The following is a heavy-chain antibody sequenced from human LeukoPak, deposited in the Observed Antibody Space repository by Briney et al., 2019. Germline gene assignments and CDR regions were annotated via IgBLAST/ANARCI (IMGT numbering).Heavy chain of an antibody. Sequence: QPGGSLRLSCAASGFTFSIHAMSWVRQAPGKGLEWVSGISESGSNTYYADSVKGRFTISRDNSKNTLYLQMNSLRAEDTAVYYCARETNYYDSGGYYPDAFDIWGQGTMVTVSS. CDR2: ISESGSNT. D-gene: IGHD3-22*01. CDR1: GFTFSIHA. J-gene: IGHJ3*02. CDR3: ARETNYYDSGGYYPDAFDI. V-gene: IGHV3-23*01.